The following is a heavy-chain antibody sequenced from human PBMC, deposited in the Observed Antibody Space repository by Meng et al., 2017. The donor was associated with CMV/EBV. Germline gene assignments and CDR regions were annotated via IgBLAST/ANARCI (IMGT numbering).Heavy chain of an antibody. Sequence: GESLKISCVVSRFTFSTYWMSWVRQAPGKGLEWVASIKQDGSEKYYVDSVKGRFTISRDNAKNSLYLQMNSLRAEDTAVYYCARAVLRDIVVVPAAIGWFDPWGQGTLVTVSS. J-gene: IGHJ5*02. D-gene: IGHD2-2*02. CDR1: RFTFSTYW. V-gene: IGHV3-7*01. CDR2: IKQDGSEK. CDR3: ARAVLRDIVVVPAAIGWFDP.